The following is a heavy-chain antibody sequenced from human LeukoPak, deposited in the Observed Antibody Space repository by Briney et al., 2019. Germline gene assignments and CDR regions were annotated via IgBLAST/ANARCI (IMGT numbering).Heavy chain of an antibody. CDR2: INHSGST. J-gene: IGHJ2*01. CDR1: GGSFSGYY. V-gene: IGHV4-34*01. D-gene: IGHD5-12*01. CDR3: ARGQGGYEDL. Sequence: SETLSLTCPVYGGSFSGYYWSWIRQPPGKGLEWIGEINHSGSTNYNPSLKSRVTISVDTSKNQFSLKLSSVTAADTAVYYCARGQGGYEDLWGRGTLVTVSS.